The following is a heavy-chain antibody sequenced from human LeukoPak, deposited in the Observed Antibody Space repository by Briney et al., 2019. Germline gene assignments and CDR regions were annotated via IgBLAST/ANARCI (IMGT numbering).Heavy chain of an antibody. Sequence: SGGSLRLSCAASGITFSSFAMTWVRQAPGKGLEWISGISGSGGNTYFADSVKGRFTISRDNSKNTLYLQMNSLRAEDTAVYYCAKDRKMLLRYFDCFDYWGQGTLVTVSS. D-gene: IGHD3-9*01. CDR1: GITFSSFA. CDR2: ISGSGGNT. V-gene: IGHV3-23*01. CDR3: AKDRKMLLRYFDCFDY. J-gene: IGHJ4*02.